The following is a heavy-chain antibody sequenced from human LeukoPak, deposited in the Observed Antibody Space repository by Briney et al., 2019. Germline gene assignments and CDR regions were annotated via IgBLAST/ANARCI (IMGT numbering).Heavy chain of an antibody. Sequence: PSETLSLTCTVSGGSISSYYWSWIRQSPGKGLEWIGYIYYSGSTNYNPSLKSRVTISVDTSKNQFSLKVSSVTAADTAVYYCARDGGTTMVRGVMYYWGQGTLVTVSS. J-gene: IGHJ4*02. D-gene: IGHD3-10*01. CDR3: ARDGGTTMVRGVMYY. CDR2: IYYSGST. CDR1: GGSISSYY. V-gene: IGHV4-59*01.